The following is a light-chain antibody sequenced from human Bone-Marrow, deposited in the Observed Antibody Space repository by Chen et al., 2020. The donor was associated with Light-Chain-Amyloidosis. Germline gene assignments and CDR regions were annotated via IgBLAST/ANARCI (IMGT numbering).Light chain of an antibody. CDR1: SGDVGTYNY. CDR2: AVS. J-gene: IGLJ1*01. CDR3: SSFTSSSSYV. Sequence: QSALTQPASVSGSPGQSITISCTGTSGDVGTYNYVSWYQQHPGKATKVMIYAVSNRPSGVSNRFSGYKSGNTASLTISGLQAEDEADYYCSSFTSSSSYVFGPGTKVTVL. V-gene: IGLV2-14*01.